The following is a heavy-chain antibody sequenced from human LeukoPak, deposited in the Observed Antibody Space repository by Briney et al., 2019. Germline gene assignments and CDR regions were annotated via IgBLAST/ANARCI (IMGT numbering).Heavy chain of an antibody. V-gene: IGHV3-30*04. Sequence: GGSLRLSCAASGFTFSNYAMHWVRQAPGKGLEWVAVISYDGRNQYYADSVKGRFTVSRDNSKSTLHLQMNSLRGEDTAVYNCARYGGFLDYWGQGTLVTVSS. J-gene: IGHJ4*02. CDR3: ARYGGFLDY. CDR2: ISYDGRNQ. D-gene: IGHD3-16*01. CDR1: GFTFSNYA.